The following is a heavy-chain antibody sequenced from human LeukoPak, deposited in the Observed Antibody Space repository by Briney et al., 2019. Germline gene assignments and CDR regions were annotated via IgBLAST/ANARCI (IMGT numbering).Heavy chain of an antibody. D-gene: IGHD6-13*01. CDR2: IKQDGSEK. CDR1: GFTFSSYW. J-gene: IGHJ4*02. CDR3: ARDMGSWYGGINTRGEDY. Sequence: GGSLRLSCAASGFTFSSYWMSWVRQAPGKGLEWVANIKQDGSEKYYVDSVKGRFTISRDNAKNSLYLQMNSLGAEDTAVYYCARDMGSWYGGINTRGEDYWGQGTLVTVSS. V-gene: IGHV3-7*01.